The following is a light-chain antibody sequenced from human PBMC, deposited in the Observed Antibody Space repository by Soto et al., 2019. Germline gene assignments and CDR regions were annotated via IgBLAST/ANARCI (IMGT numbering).Light chain of an antibody. CDR1: QSVSSSY. CDR3: HQYGSSPGA. V-gene: IGKV3-20*01. J-gene: IGKJ1*01. CDR2: GAS. Sequence: EIVLTQSPGTLSLSPGERATLSCRASQSVSSSYLAGYQQKPGQAPSLLIYGASSRATGIPDRFSGSGSGTDFTLTISRLEPDDFAVYYCHQYGSSPGAFGLGTKVEIK.